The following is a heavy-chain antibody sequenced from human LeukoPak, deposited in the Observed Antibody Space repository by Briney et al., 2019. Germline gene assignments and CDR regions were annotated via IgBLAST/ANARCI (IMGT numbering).Heavy chain of an antibody. V-gene: IGHV3-30*04. D-gene: IGHD3-16*01. Sequence: GGSLRLSCAASGFTFSSYAMHWVRQAPGKGLEWVAVISYDGSNKYYADSVKGRFTISRDNSKNTLYLQMNSLRAEDTAVYYCAREPGGEVDYWGQGTLVTVSS. CDR2: ISYDGSNK. CDR1: GFTFSSYA. CDR3: AREPGGEVDY. J-gene: IGHJ4*02.